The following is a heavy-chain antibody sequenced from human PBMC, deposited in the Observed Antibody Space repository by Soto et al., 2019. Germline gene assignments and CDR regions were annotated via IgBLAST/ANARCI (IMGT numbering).Heavy chain of an antibody. D-gene: IGHD6-6*01. J-gene: IGHJ5*02. CDR2: INPNSGGT. CDR3: ARGYPIAARTFDP. V-gene: IGHV1-2*02. CDR1: GNPVPGAY. Sequence: ASGRVSCKASGNPVPGAYMHWVRQAPGQGLEWMGWINPNSGGTNYAQKFQGRVTMTRDTSISTAYMELSRLRSDDTAVYYCARGYPIAARTFDPWGQGTLVTVSS.